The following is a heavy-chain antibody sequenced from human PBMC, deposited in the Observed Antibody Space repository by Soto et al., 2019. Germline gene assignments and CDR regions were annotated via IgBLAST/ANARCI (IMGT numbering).Heavy chain of an antibody. CDR3: ARRYCSGGSCYGKNAFDI. D-gene: IGHD2-15*01. CDR1: GGSFSGYY. J-gene: IGHJ3*02. Sequence: SETLSLTCAVYGGSFSGYYWSWIRQPPGKGLEWIGEINHSGSTNYNPSLKSRVTISVDTSKNQFSLKLSSVTAADTAVYYCARRYCSGGSCYGKNAFDIWGQGTMVTVSS. V-gene: IGHV4-34*01. CDR2: INHSGST.